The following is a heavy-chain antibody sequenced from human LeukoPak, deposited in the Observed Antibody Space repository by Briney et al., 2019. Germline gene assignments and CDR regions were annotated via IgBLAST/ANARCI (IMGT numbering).Heavy chain of an antibody. CDR3: ATGGQSAYGMDV. J-gene: IGHJ6*02. V-gene: IGHV1-24*01. CDR1: GYTLAELS. D-gene: IGHD4-11*01. Sequence: ASVTVFCKVSGYTLAELSMHWVRQAPGKGLEWMGGFDPEDGETIYAQKFQGRVTMTEDTSTDTAYMELSSLRSEDTAVYYCATGGQSAYGMDVWGQGTTVTVSS. CDR2: FDPEDGET.